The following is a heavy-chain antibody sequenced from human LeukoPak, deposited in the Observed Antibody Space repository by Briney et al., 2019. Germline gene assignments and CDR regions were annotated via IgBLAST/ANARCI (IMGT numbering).Heavy chain of an antibody. V-gene: IGHV4-34*01. J-gene: IGHJ4*02. CDR1: GGSFSGYY. Sequence: PSETLSLTCAVSGGSFSGYYWSWIRQPPGKGLEWIGEINHSGSTNYNPSLKSRVTISVDTSKNQFSLKLSSVTAADTAVYYCARGGSGLGEPNIDYWGQGTLVTVSS. D-gene: IGHD3-16*01. CDR3: ARGGSGLGEPNIDY. CDR2: INHSGST.